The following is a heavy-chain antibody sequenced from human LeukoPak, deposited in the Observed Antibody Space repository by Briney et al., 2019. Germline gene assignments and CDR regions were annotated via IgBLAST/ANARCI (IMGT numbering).Heavy chain of an antibody. CDR2: ISSSSSYI. J-gene: IGHJ4*02. D-gene: IGHD6-6*01. CDR3: ASHSCYSSSPPPFDY. V-gene: IGHV3-21*01. Sequence: GGSLRLSCAASGFTFSSYSMNWVRQAPGKGLEWVSSISSSSSYIYYADSVKGRFTISRDNAKSSLYLQMNSLRAEDTAVYYCASHSCYSSSPPPFDYWGQGTLVTVSS. CDR1: GFTFSSYS.